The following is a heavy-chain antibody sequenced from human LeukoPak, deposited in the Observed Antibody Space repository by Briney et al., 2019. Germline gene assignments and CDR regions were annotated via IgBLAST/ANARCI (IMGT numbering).Heavy chain of an antibody. CDR1: GYTFTGYY. CDR2: INPNSGGT. D-gene: IGHD3-9*01. Sequence: ASVKVSCKASGYTFTGYYMHWVRQAPGQGLEWMGRINPNSGGTNYAQKFQGRVTMTRDTSINTAYMELSRLRSDDTAVYYCVNDILTGYFDYWGQGTLVTVSS. V-gene: IGHV1-2*06. J-gene: IGHJ4*02. CDR3: VNDILTGYFDY.